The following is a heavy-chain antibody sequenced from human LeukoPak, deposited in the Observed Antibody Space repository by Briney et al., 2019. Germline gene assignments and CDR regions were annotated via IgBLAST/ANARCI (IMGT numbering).Heavy chain of an antibody. D-gene: IGHD3-10*01. J-gene: IGHJ5*02. V-gene: IGHV3-7*01. CDR1: GFTFSNYW. CDR2: IKHDGSEK. Sequence: GGSLRLSCEASGFTFSNYWMSWVRQAPGKGLEWVANIKHDGSEKYYADSVTGRFTISRDNAKNTLYLQMNSLRAEDTAVYYCTRGVSTRVRGVISWGQGTRVTVSS. CDR3: TRGVSTRVRGVIS.